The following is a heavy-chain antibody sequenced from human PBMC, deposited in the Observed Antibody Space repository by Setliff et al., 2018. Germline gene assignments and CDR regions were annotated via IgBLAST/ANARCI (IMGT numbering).Heavy chain of an antibody. CDR2: TSTSGGS. J-gene: IGHJ5*02. CDR3: ARGSTGIYDP. CDR1: RASVTSYY. D-gene: IGHD1-1*01. V-gene: IGHV4-4*07. Sequence: PSETLSLTCTVSRASVTSYYWNWIRQPAGKGLEWIGRTSTSGGSNYNPSLKSRVMMSVDPSKNQFSLRLNSVTAADTAIYYCARGSTGIYDPWGQGIRVTVSS.